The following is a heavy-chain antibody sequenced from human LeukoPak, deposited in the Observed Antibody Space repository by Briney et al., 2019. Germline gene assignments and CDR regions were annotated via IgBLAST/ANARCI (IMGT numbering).Heavy chain of an antibody. CDR2: INHSGST. J-gene: IGHJ5*02. CDR1: GGSFSGYY. D-gene: IGHD3-10*01. CDR3: ARAAYYYGLAKSWFDP. V-gene: IGHV4-34*01. Sequence: SETLSLTCAVYGGSFSGYYWSWLRQPPGKGLEWIGEINHSGSTNYNPSLKSRVTISVDASKNQFSLKLSSVTAADTAVYYCARAAYYYGLAKSWFDPWGQGTLVTVSS.